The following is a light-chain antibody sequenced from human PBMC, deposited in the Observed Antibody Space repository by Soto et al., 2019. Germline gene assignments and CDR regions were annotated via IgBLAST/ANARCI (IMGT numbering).Light chain of an antibody. V-gene: IGLV2-14*01. CDR1: SSDVGGYNY. CDR2: DVS. CDR3: SSDKSKIL. J-gene: IGLJ2*01. Sequence: QSALTQPASVSGSPGQSITSSCTGTSSDVGGYNYVSWYQQHPGKAPKLMIYDVSNRPSGVSNRFSGSKSGNTASLTSSGLQAEDAADYYCSSDKSKILFGGGTNVTVL.